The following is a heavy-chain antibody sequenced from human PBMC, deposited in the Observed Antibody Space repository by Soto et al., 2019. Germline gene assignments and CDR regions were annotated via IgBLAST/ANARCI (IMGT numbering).Heavy chain of an antibody. CDR1: GFTFSSYA. Sequence: EVQLLESGGGLVQPGGSLRLSCAASGFTFSSYAMSWVRQAPGQWLEWVSAISGSGDRTYYADSGKGRFTISRDNSQNTLYLQMNSLRAEDTAVYHCAKAPMPTVTSYWYFDLWGRGTLVTVSS. CDR3: AKAPMPTVTSYWYFDL. V-gene: IGHV3-23*01. J-gene: IGHJ2*01. D-gene: IGHD4-17*01. CDR2: ISGSGDRT.